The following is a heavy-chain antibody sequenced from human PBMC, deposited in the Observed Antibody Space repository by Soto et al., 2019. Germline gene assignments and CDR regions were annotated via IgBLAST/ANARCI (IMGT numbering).Heavy chain of an antibody. CDR2: IYYSGST. Sequence: SETLSLTCTVSGGSISSGSYYWSWIRQHPGKGLEWIGYIYYSGSTYYNPSLKSRVTISVDTSKNQFSLKLSSVTAADTAVYYCARGKSSSWYNWFDPWGQGTLVTVSS. CDR1: GGSISSGSYY. V-gene: IGHV4-31*03. D-gene: IGHD6-13*01. J-gene: IGHJ5*02. CDR3: ARGKSSSWYNWFDP.